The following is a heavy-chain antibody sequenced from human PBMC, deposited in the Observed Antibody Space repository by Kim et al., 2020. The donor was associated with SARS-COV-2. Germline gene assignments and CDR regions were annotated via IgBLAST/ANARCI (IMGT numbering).Heavy chain of an antibody. J-gene: IGHJ4*02. D-gene: IGHD3-3*01. V-gene: IGHV3-9*01. CDR2: I. Sequence: IVYVDSVKGRLTISRDNGKNYLYLQMNTLRPEDTAVYYCAKGAVTRHDYWGQGALVIVST. CDR3: AKGAVTRHDY.